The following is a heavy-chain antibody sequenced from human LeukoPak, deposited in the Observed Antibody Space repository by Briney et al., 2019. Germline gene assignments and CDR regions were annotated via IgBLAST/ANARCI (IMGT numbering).Heavy chain of an antibody. CDR3: AKGKGSSGWYD. Sequence: GSLRLSCAASGFTFSTYAMSWVRQAPGRGLEWVSAVSDSGSGTYYADSVKGRFTISRDNSKNTLYLQMTSLRAEDTALYYCAKGKGSSGWYDWDQGTLVTVSS. V-gene: IGHV3-23*01. J-gene: IGHJ4*02. CDR2: VSDSGSGT. D-gene: IGHD6-19*01. CDR1: GFTFSTYA.